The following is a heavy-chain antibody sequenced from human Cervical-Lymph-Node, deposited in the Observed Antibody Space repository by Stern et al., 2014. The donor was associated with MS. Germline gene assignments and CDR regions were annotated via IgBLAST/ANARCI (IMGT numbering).Heavy chain of an antibody. CDR1: GFTFSSYA. D-gene: IGHD1-26*01. J-gene: IGHJ4*02. CDR3: ARGRAIVGLDY. V-gene: IGHV3-30-3*01. Sequence: VQLVESGGGVVQPGRSLRLSCAASGFTFSSYAMYWVRQAQGKGLEWVTVISSDGGTKYYADSGKVRFTVSRDNSKSTFDLQMSSLRPEDTAVYYCARGRAIVGLDYWGQGTLVTVSS. CDR2: ISSDGGTK.